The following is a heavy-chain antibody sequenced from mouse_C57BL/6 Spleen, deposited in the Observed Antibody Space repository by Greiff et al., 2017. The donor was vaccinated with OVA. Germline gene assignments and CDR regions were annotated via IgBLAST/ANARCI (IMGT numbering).Heavy chain of an antibody. CDR3: ARWGYGSSDYAKDY. CDR2: IDPNSGGT. D-gene: IGHD1-1*01. J-gene: IGHJ4*01. V-gene: IGHV1-72*01. CDR1: GYTFTSYW. Sequence: QVQLQQPGAELVKPGASVKLSCKASGYTFTSYWMHWVKQRPGRGLEWIGRIDPNSGGTKYNGKFKSKATLTVDKPSSTAYMQLSSLTSENSAVDDWARWGYGSSDYAKDYWGQGTSVTVSS.